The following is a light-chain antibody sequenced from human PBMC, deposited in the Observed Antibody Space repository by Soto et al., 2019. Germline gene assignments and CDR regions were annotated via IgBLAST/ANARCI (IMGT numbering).Light chain of an antibody. CDR1: SSDVGGYNY. J-gene: IGLJ2*01. CDR3: SSYTTSSTVV. Sequence: QSALTQPASVSGSPGQSITVSCTGTSSDVGGYNYVSWYQQHPAKAPRLIIYEVSNRPSGVSNRFSGSKSGNTASLTISGLQAEDEADYYCSSYTTSSTVVFGGGTQLTVL. V-gene: IGLV2-14*01. CDR2: EVS.